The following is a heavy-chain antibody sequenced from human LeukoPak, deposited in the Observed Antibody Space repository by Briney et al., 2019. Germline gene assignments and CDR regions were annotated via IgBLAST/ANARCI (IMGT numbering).Heavy chain of an antibody. D-gene: IGHD2-2*01. CDR1: GFTFSSYW. CDR3: ARDSPYCSSTSCRRFDP. CDR2: IKQDGSEK. Sequence: GGSLRLSCVASGFTFSSYWMSWVRQAPGKGLEWVANIKQDGSEKYYVDSLKGRFTISRDNAKNSLYLQMNSLRAEDTAVYYCARDSPYCSSTSCRRFDPWGQGTLVTVSS. J-gene: IGHJ5*02. V-gene: IGHV3-7*01.